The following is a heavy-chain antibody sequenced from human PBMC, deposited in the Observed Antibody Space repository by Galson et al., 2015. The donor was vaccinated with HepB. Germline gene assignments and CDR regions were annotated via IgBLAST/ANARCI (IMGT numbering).Heavy chain of an antibody. CDR1: GCTFSSYT. J-gene: IGHJ3*02. Sequence: SVKVSCKASGCTFSSYTISWVRQAPGQGLEWMGSIIPILGIANYAQKFQGRVTITEDKSTSTVYMELNSLRSEDTAVYYCARAYKGYDSSYAFDIWGQGTMVTVSS. CDR2: IIPILGIA. V-gene: IGHV1-69*02. CDR3: ARAYKGYDSSYAFDI. D-gene: IGHD5-12*01.